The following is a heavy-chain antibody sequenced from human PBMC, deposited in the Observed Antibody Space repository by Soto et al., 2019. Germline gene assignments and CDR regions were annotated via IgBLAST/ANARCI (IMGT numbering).Heavy chain of an antibody. CDR1: GFTITSSA. CDR2: NVVGSGNT. D-gene: IGHD3-10*01. CDR3: AADRRLLLWFGELLTRHYYYMDG. V-gene: IGHV1-58*01. Sequence: SVKVSCKASGFTITSSAVQWVRQARGQRLEWIGWNVVGSGNTNYAQKFQERVTITRDMSTSTAYMELSSLRSEDTAVYYCAADRRLLLWFGELLTRHYYYMDGGGKGTTVTVSS. J-gene: IGHJ6*03.